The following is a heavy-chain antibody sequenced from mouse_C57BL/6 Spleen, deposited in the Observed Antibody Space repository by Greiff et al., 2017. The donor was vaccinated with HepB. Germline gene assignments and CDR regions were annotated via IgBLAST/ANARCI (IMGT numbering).Heavy chain of an antibody. J-gene: IGHJ2*01. D-gene: IGHD1-1*01. V-gene: IGHV1-69*01. CDR2: IDPSDSYT. Sequence: QVQLKQPGAELVMPGASVKLSCKASGYTFTSYWMHWVKQRPGQGLEWIGEIDPSDSYTNYNQKFKGKSTLTVDKSSSTAYMQLSSLTSEDSAVYYCARRHYGSSNYFDYWGQGTTLTVSS. CDR1: GYTFTSYW. CDR3: ARRHYGSSNYFDY.